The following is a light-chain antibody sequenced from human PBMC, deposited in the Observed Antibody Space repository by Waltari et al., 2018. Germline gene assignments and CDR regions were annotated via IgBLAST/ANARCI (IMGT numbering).Light chain of an antibody. Sequence: SCRASHSVSGALAWYHQKPGQAPRLVIYGASSRASGIPERFSGSGFGTDFSLTISRLEPEDFAVYYFHMYVKLPVTFGQGTKVEIK. CDR3: HMYVKLPVT. J-gene: IGKJ1*01. CDR1: HSVSGA. CDR2: GAS. V-gene: IGKV3-20*01.